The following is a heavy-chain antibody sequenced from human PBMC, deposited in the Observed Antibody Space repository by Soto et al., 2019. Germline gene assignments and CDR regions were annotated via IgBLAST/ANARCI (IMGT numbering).Heavy chain of an antibody. D-gene: IGHD6-13*01. V-gene: IGHV1-18*01. Sequence: GASVKVSCKASGYTFTSYGISWVRQAPGQGLEWMGWISAYNGNTNYAQKLQGRVTMTTDTSTSTAYMELRSLRSDDPAVYYCARDLLGSGYRAGSGWFDPWGQGPLVTVS. J-gene: IGHJ5*02. CDR1: GYTFTSYG. CDR2: ISAYNGNT. CDR3: ARDLLGSGYRAGSGWFDP.